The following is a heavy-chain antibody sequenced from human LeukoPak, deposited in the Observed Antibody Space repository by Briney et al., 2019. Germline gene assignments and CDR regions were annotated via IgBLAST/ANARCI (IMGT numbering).Heavy chain of an antibody. D-gene: IGHD4-23*01. CDR2: ISGSGGST. J-gene: IGHJ4*02. CDR3: ARVRTVVSPFDY. CDR1: GFTFSSYA. Sequence: GGSLRLSCAASGFTFSSYAMSWVRQAPGKGLEWVSAISGSGGSTYYADSVKGRFTISRDNSKNTLYLQMNSLRAEDTALYYCARVRTVVSPFDYWGQGTLVTVSS. V-gene: IGHV3-23*01.